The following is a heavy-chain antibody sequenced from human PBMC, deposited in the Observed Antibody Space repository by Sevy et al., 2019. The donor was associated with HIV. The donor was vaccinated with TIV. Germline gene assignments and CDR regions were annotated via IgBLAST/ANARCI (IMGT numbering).Heavy chain of an antibody. CDR3: TTDQDCSGGSCYSDFDY. CDR1: GFTFSNAW. J-gene: IGHJ4*02. CDR2: IKRKTDGGTT. V-gene: IGHV3-15*07. Sequence: GGSLRLSCAASGFTFSNAWMNWVRQAPGKGLEWVGRIKRKTDGGTTDYAAPVKGRFTISRDDSKNTRYLQMNSLKTEDTAVYYCTTDQDCSGGSCYSDFDYWGQGTLVTVSS. D-gene: IGHD2-15*01.